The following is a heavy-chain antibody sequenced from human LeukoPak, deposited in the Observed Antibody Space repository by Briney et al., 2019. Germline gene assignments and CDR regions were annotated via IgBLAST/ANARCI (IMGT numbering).Heavy chain of an antibody. J-gene: IGHJ4*03. Sequence: GKSLRLSCGASGFTFSDYALHWVRQAPGKGLEWVAVICFDGGKTIYADSVRGRFTISRDNSKDTLYLQMSGLRGEDTAIYYCAKGSYRDYWGQGTLVSVSS. CDR1: GFTFSDYA. CDR3: AKGSYRDY. V-gene: IGHV3-30-3*01. CDR2: ICFDGGKT.